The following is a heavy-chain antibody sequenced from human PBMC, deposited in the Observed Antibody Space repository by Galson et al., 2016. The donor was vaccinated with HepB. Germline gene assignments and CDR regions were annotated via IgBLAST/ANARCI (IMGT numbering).Heavy chain of an antibody. Sequence: SLRLSCAASGFSLSHYGMHWVRQAPGKGLEWVALIWSDGTNKFHSDSVKGRFTISRDSSTLYLQMNSLRVEDTAVYYCARSPDYGLDVWGQGTTVTVSS. CDR1: GFSLSHYG. CDR3: ARSPDYGLDV. CDR2: IWSDGTNK. V-gene: IGHV3-33*01. J-gene: IGHJ6*02.